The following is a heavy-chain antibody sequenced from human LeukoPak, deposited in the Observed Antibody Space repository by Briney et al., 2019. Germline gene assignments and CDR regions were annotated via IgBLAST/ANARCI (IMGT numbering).Heavy chain of an antibody. Sequence: GGSLRLSCSVSGXTVSSNFMSWVRQAPGKGPEWVSVIYTSGITYYADSVRGRFTISRDNSKNTLYLQMDSLTAEDTAVYYCAREDAGGTYSFDYWGQGTLVTVSS. D-gene: IGHD1-26*01. CDR3: AREDAGGTYSFDY. CDR1: GXTVSSNF. V-gene: IGHV3-66*01. CDR2: IYTSGIT. J-gene: IGHJ4*02.